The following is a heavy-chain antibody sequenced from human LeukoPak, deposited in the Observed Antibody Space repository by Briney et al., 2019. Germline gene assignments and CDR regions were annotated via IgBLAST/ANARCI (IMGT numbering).Heavy chain of an antibody. V-gene: IGHV4-39*01. CDR1: GGSISSSSYY. J-gene: IGHJ4*02. D-gene: IGHD3-10*01. CDR2: IYYSGST. Sequence: SETLSLTCTVSGGSISSSSYYWGWIRQPPGKGLEWIGSIYYSGSTYYNPSLKSRVTISVDTSKNQFSLKLSSVTAADTAVYYCARPSYGSAPGWGQGTLVTVSS. CDR3: ARPSYGSAPG.